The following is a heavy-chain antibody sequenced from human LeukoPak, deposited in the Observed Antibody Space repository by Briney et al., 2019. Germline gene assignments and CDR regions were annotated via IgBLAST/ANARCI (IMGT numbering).Heavy chain of an antibody. D-gene: IGHD1-26*01. V-gene: IGHV1-18*01. CDR3: ARDRGASIVGATKFDP. CDR1: GYTFTSYG. CDR2: ISAYNGNT. Sequence: ASVKVSCKASGYTFTSYGISWVRQAPGQGLEWMGWISAYNGNTNYAQKLQGRVTMTTDTSTSTAYMELRSLRSDDTAVYYCARDRGASIVGATKFDPWGQGTLVTVSS. J-gene: IGHJ5*02.